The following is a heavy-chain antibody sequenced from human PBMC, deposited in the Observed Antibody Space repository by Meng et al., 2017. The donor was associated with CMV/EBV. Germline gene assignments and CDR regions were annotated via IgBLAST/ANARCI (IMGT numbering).Heavy chain of an antibody. Sequence: SETLSLTCAVYGGSFSGYYWSWIRQPPGKGLEWIGEINHSGSTNYTPSLKSRVTISVDTSKNQFSLKLSSVTAADTAVYYCARGRFVYCSSTSCYTRWNWFDPWGQGTLVTVSS. J-gene: IGHJ5*02. CDR2: INHSGST. V-gene: IGHV4-34*01. D-gene: IGHD2-2*02. CDR1: GGSFSGYY. CDR3: ARGRFVYCSSTSCYTRWNWFDP.